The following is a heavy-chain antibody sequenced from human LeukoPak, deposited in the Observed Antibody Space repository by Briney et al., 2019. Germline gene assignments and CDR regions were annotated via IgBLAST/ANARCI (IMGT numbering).Heavy chain of an antibody. CDR2: IKQDGSET. CDR1: ALTFRNYW. D-gene: IGHD3-3*01. J-gene: IGHJ4*02. Sequence: GGSLTLFCAASALTFRNYWTRCARRPAGGGMEWVTYIKQDGSETYYVDSVRGRFTISRDNAKKSLYLQMNSLRAEDTAVYYCAREFWGAYHVDDFDYWGQGTLVTVSS. V-gene: IGHV3-7*01. CDR3: AREFWGAYHVDDFDY.